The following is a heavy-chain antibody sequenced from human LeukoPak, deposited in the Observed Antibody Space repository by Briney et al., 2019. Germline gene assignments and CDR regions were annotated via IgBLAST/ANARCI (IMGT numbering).Heavy chain of an antibody. Sequence: PGGSLRLSCAASGFTSTNFWIHWVRQAPGKGLEWVANINQDGSTEQYVGSVKGRFTIFRDNAKNSVYLQMNSLIVDDTAVYYCTGERLAGGFDIWGQGTLATVSS. D-gene: IGHD2-15*01. CDR2: INQDGSTE. J-gene: IGHJ3*02. CDR1: GFTSTNFW. CDR3: TGERLAGGFDI. V-gene: IGHV3-7*01.